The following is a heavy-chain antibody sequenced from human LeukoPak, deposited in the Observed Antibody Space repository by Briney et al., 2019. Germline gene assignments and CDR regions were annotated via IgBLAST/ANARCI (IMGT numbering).Heavy chain of an antibody. D-gene: IGHD2-2*02. J-gene: IGHJ4*02. CDR1: GYTFTSYY. Sequence: ASVKVSCKASGYTFTSYYMHWVRQAPGQGLEWMGIINPSGGSTSYAQKFQGRVTMTRDTSTNTVYMELSSLRSEDTAVYYCARVEGYCSSTSCYSASLGYRDYWGQGTLVTVSS. V-gene: IGHV1-46*01. CDR3: ARVEGYCSSTSCYSASLGYRDY. CDR2: INPSGGST.